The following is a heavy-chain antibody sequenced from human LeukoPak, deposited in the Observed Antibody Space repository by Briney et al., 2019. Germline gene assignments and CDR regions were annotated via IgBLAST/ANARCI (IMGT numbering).Heavy chain of an antibody. Sequence: PGGSLRLSCAASGFTFSSHWMHWVREAPGKGLVWVSHISIDGETTNYADSVMGRFTISRDNAKSTLYLQMNSLRAEDTAVYYCARTNVQRSFDYWGQGSLVTVSS. CDR2: ISIDGETT. CDR1: GFTFSSHW. J-gene: IGHJ4*02. CDR3: ARTNVQRSFDY. D-gene: IGHD1-1*01. V-gene: IGHV3-74*01.